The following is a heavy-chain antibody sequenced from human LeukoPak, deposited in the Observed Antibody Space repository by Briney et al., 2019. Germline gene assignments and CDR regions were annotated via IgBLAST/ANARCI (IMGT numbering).Heavy chain of an antibody. CDR1: GFTFSVHS. Sequence: PGGSLRLSCAASGFTFSVHSMNWVRQAPGRGLEWVSSISWNGGAIYYADSVRGRFTISRDNAKNLLYLQMNSLRAEDTAIYYCSRESSMTARLETDYWGQGTLVTVSS. CDR3: SRESSMTARLETDY. CDR2: ISWNGGAI. V-gene: IGHV3-21*01. J-gene: IGHJ4*02. D-gene: IGHD6-6*01.